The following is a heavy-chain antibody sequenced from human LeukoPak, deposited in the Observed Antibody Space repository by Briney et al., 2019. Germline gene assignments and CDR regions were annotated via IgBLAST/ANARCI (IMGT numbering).Heavy chain of an antibody. CDR2: INPSGGST. CDR3: ARVDTAMAIDY. D-gene: IGHD5-18*01. J-gene: IGHJ4*02. V-gene: IGHV1-46*03. CDR1: GYTFTSYY. Sequence: ASVKVSCKASGYTFTSYYMHWVRQAPGQGPEWMGIINPSGGSTSYAQKLQGRVTMTRDTSTSTVYMELSSLRSEDTAVYYCARVDTAMAIDYWGQGTLVTVSS.